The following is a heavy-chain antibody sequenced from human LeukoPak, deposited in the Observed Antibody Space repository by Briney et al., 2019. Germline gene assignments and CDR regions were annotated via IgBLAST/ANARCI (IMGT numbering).Heavy chain of an antibody. CDR2: IYSGGST. Sequence: PGGSLRLSCAASGFTVISNYMSWVRPAPGKGLEWVSLIYSGGSTYYADSVKGRFTISRDNSKNTLYLQMNSLSADDMAVYYCARGRFSSGWHFDYWGQGTLVSVSS. CDR1: GFTVISNY. J-gene: IGHJ4*02. CDR3: ARGRFSSGWHFDY. V-gene: IGHV3-53*01. D-gene: IGHD6-19*01.